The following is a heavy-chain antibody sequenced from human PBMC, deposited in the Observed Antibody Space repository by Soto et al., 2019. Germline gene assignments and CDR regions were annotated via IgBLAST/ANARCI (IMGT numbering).Heavy chain of an antibody. J-gene: IGHJ4*02. V-gene: IGHV4-59*01. Sequence: SETLSLTCTVSGGSMSSNYWTWIRQSPGKGLEWIGYIYYTGSTKYNPSLKSRVTISLDTSKNQFSLRLTSVTSADTAVYYCARGGSYGDFFDYWGQGAQVTVSS. CDR3: ARGGSYGDFFDY. D-gene: IGHD4-17*01. CDR1: GGSMSSNY. CDR2: IYYTGST.